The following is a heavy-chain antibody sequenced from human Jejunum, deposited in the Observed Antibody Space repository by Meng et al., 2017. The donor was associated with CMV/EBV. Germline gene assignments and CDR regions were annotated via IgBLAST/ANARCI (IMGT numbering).Heavy chain of an antibody. D-gene: IGHD3-16*01. Sequence: SRQASGSPFIGSYMPCLRQGPGQGLEWMGRTTPTRGGTNYAPKFQGGVTMTKDPSIPTAYMELRNLSSADPAVYFCGRDLGGGVIWGPGTLVTVSS. CDR1: GSPFIGSY. CDR3: GRDLGGGVI. V-gene: IGHV1-2*06. CDR2: TTPTRGGT. J-gene: IGHJ4*02.